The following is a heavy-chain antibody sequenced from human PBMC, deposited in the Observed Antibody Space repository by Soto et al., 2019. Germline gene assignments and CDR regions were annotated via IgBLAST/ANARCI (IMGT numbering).Heavy chain of an antibody. CDR1: GFTFSDHY. J-gene: IGHJ4*02. D-gene: IGHD6-13*01. Sequence: EVQLVESGGGLVQPEGSLRLSCAASGFTFSDHYMDWVRQAPGKGLEWVCRIKSKANSYTTAYAVPVKGRFIISSDDSKNSVFLQMIRLKTNAAAEYFCTRVRLGSSSPSDYWGQGILVTVSS. CDR2: IKSKANSYTT. V-gene: IGHV3-72*01. CDR3: TRVRLGSSSPSDY.